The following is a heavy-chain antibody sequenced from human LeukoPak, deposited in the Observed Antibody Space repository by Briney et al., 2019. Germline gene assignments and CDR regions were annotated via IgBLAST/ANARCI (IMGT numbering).Heavy chain of an antibody. V-gene: IGHV3-66*01. D-gene: IGHD4-17*01. Sequence: GGSLRLFCAASGFTVSSNYMSWVRQAPGKGLEWVSVIYSGGSTYYADSVKGRFTISRDNSKNTLYLQMNSLRAEDTAVYFCARELITYGDYPYYFDYWGQGTLVTVSS. J-gene: IGHJ4*02. CDR3: ARELITYGDYPYYFDY. CDR2: IYSGGST. CDR1: GFTVSSNY.